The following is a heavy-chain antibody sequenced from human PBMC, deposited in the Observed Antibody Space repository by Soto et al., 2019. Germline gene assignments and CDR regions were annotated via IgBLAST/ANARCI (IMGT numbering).Heavy chain of an antibody. V-gene: IGHV3-73*02. Sequence: EVQLVESGGGLVQPVGSLKLSCAASGFTFSGSAMHWVRQASGKGQEWVGRIRSKANSYATAYAASMKGRFTIYRDDSKNTAFLQMNCLKTEDTAVYYCNRPKQLVPHRYYYYDRDVWGQGTTVTVSS. D-gene: IGHD6-6*01. CDR1: GFTFSGSA. J-gene: IGHJ6*02. CDR2: IRSKANSYAT. CDR3: NRPKQLVPHRYYYYDRDV.